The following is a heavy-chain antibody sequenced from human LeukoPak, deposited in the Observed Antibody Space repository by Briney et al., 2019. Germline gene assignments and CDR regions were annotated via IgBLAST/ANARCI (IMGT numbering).Heavy chain of an antibody. CDR1: GGTFSSYA. J-gene: IGHJ5*02. D-gene: IGHD6-13*01. Sequence: ASVKVSCKASGGTFSSYAISWVRQAPGQGLEWMGRIIPILGIANYAQKFQGRVTITADKSTSTAYMELSSLRSEDTAVYYCARDFFIAAAGTTSLPFDPWGQGTLVTVSS. V-gene: IGHV1-69*04. CDR3: ARDFFIAAAGTTSLPFDP. CDR2: IIPILGIA.